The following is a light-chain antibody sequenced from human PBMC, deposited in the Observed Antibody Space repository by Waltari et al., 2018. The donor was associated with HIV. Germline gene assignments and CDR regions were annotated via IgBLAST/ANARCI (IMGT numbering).Light chain of an antibody. CDR1: QSVSNNY. V-gene: IGKV3-20*01. CDR3: QQYVTTVYS. CDR2: DTS. Sequence: EIVLTQSPGTLSLSPGERATLSCRASQSVSNNYLAWYQQKPRQAPRLLIYDTSTRATGIPDRFSGSGSGTDFTLTISRLEPEDFAVYYFQQYVTTVYSFGQGTKLEIK. J-gene: IGKJ2*03.